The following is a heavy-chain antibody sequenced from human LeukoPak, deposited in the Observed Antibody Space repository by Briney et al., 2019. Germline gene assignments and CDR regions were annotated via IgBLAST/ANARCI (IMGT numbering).Heavy chain of an antibody. CDR3: AKRPSGSGSYSGYFDY. J-gene: IGHJ4*02. CDR2: LSGKGGST. D-gene: IGHD3-10*01. Sequence: GGSLGLSHAPSGFTYSSYAMSWVTEARRRGLEWVSALSGKGGSTYYADTVKGRFTITRDNSKNTLYLQMNSLRAEDTAVYYCAKRPSGSGSYSGYFDYWGQGTLVTVSS. CDR1: GFTYSSYA. V-gene: IGHV3-23*01.